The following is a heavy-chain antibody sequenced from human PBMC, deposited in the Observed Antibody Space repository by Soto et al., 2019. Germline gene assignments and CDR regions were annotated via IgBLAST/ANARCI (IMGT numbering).Heavy chain of an antibody. Sequence: GGSLRLFCAASGFIFENFGMSWVRQAPGKGLEWISSISGSGFKKYYADSVKGRFTISRDNSKSTVYLQMNTLKTEDTAVYYCAADFPGGGYPIDYWGQGALVTVSS. V-gene: IGHV3-23*01. CDR3: AADFPGGGYPIDY. J-gene: IGHJ4*02. CDR1: GFIFENFG. D-gene: IGHD2-8*02. CDR2: ISGSGFKK.